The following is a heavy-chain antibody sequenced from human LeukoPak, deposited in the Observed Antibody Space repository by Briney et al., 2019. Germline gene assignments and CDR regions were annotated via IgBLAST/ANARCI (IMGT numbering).Heavy chain of an antibody. CDR1: GFKFDDYA. CDR3: AKDISPNHSNALSS. V-gene: IGHV3-9*01. Sequence: PGGSLRLSCAASGFKFDDYAMHWVRHVPGKGLEWVSIISWNSGNIAYADSVKGRFTISRDNANNSLSLQMNSLRVEDTALYYCAKDISPNHSNALSSWGQGTLVIVSS. D-gene: IGHD3-16*01. CDR2: ISWNSGNI. J-gene: IGHJ4*02.